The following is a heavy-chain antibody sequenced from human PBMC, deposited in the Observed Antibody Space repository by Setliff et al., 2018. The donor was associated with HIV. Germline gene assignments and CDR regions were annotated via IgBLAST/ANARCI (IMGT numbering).Heavy chain of an antibody. Sequence: ASETLSLTCSVSGGSIRSGSYYWSWIRQPAGKGLEWIGHIYSTGGTRYNPSLESRLTILVDTSRNQFSLNLGSVTAADTAVYYCARAAYSGTYVWEPATDLWGRGTLVTVSS. CDR1: GGSIRSGSYY. D-gene: IGHD1-26*01. CDR2: IYSTGGT. CDR3: ARAAYSGTYVWEPATDL. J-gene: IGHJ2*01. V-gene: IGHV4-61*09.